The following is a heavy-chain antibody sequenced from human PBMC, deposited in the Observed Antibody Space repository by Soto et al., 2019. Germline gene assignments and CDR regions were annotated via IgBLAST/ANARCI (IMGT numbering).Heavy chain of an antibody. D-gene: IGHD6-19*01. Sequence: SETLSLTCAVSGGSIISSNWWSLVRRPPGKGLEWIGEIYHSGSTNYNPSLKSRVTISVDKSKNQFSLKLSSVTAADTAVYYCGAVAGTFSFDYWGQGTLVTVSS. J-gene: IGHJ4*02. V-gene: IGHV4-4*02. CDR1: GGSIISSNW. CDR2: IYHSGST. CDR3: GAVAGTFSFDY.